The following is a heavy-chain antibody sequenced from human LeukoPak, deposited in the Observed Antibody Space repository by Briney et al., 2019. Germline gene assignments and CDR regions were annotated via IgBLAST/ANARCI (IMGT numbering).Heavy chain of an antibody. CDR1: GGSISSLY. CDR2: SYYSGST. V-gene: IGHV4-59*01. D-gene: IGHD3-22*01. CDR3: ARGYSDSSGYYYFDY. J-gene: IGHJ4*02. Sequence: PSETLSLTCSVSGGSISSLYWSWIRQPPGKGLEWIAYSYYSGSTNYNPSLKSRVTISVDTSKNQFSLKLSSVTAADTAVYYCARGYSDSSGYYYFDYWGQGTLVTVSS.